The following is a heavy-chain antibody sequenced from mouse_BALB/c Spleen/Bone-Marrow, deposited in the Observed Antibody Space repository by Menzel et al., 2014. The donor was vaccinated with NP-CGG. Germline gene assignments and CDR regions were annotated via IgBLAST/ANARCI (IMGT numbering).Heavy chain of an antibody. J-gene: IGHJ1*01. V-gene: IGHV3-8*02. CDR3: ARIYYDSHWYFDV. D-gene: IGHD2-4*01. CDR2: ISYSGST. CDR1: GDSITSGY. Sequence: DVKLQESGPSLVKPSQTLSLTCSVTGDSITSGYWNWIRKFPGNKLEYMGYISYSGSTYYNPSLKSRISIPRDTSKNQYYLQLNSVTTEDTATYYCARIYYDSHWYFDVWGAGTTVTVSS.